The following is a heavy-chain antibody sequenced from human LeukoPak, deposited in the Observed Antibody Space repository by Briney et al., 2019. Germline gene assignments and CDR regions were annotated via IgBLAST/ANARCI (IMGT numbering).Heavy chain of an antibody. J-gene: IGHJ4*02. CDR3: ASYDSSGYLGGVFDY. CDR2: IYYSGST. Sequence: PSETLSLTCTVSGGSISSSSYYWGWLRQPPGKGLEWIGSIYYSGSTYYNPSLKGRVTISVDTSKNQFSLKLSSVTAADTAVYYCASYDSSGYLGGVFDYWGQGTLVTVSS. V-gene: IGHV4-39*01. CDR1: GGSISSSSYY. D-gene: IGHD3-22*01.